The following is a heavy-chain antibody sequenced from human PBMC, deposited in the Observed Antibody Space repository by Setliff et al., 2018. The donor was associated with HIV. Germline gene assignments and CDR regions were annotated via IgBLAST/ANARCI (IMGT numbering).Heavy chain of an antibody. CDR1: GFTFSSYA. CDR3: ANWARVAEGFYGPFDY. CDR2: ISGSGGST. V-gene: IGHV3-23*01. J-gene: IGHJ4*02. Sequence: PGGSLRLSCAASGFTFSSYAMSWVRQAPGKGLEWVSAISGSGGSTYYADSVKGRFTISRDNAKNSLYLQMKSLRAEDTALYYCANWARVAEGFYGPFDYWGQGTLVTVSS. D-gene: IGHD3-10*01.